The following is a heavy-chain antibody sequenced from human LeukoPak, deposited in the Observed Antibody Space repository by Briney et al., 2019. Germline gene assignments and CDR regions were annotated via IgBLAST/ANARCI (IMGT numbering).Heavy chain of an antibody. V-gene: IGHV1-69*13. CDR3: ARGSTRIAAAGTSGYYYYGMDV. J-gene: IGHJ6*02. CDR2: IIPIFGTA. CDR1: GGTFSSYA. Sequence: AVTVSCTASGGTFSSYAISWVRQAPGQGLEWMGGIIPIFGTANYAQKFQGRVTITADESTSTAYMELSSLRSEDTAVYYCARGSTRIAAAGTSGYYYYGMDVWGQGTTVTVSS. D-gene: IGHD6-13*01.